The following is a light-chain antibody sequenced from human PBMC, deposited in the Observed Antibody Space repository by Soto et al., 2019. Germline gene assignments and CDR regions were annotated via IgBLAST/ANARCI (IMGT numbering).Light chain of an antibody. Sequence: EIVLTQSPGTLSLSPGERATLSCRASQSVSSSYLAWYQQKPGQAPRLLIYGASSRATGIPDRFSGSGSGTDFTLTISRLEPEDFAVYYCQQSYSTTITFGQGTRLEIK. CDR3: QQSYSTTIT. J-gene: IGKJ5*01. CDR2: GAS. CDR1: QSVSSSY. V-gene: IGKV3-20*01.